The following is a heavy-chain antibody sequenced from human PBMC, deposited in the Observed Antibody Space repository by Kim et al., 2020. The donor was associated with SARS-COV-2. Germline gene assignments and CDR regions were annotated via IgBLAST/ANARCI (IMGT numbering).Heavy chain of an antibody. D-gene: IGHD6-19*01. V-gene: IGHV3-23*01. CDR2: ISDSGRGT. CDR3: AKDHLKMAVVDY. CDR1: GFTFSNCG. Sequence: GGSLRLSCVASGFTFSNCGMSWVRQAPGKGLEWVSFISDSGRGTYYADSVKGRFTISRDNSKNTLYLQMNSLRAEDTAVYYCAKDHLKMAVVDYWGQGSLVTVSS. J-gene: IGHJ4*02.